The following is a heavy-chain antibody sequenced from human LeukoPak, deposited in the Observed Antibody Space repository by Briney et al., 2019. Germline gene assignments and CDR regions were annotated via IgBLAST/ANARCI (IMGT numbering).Heavy chain of an antibody. Sequence: ASVKVSCKASGFTFTSSTIQWVRQARGQRLEWIGWSVVGSGNTNYAQKFQERVTITRDMSTSTAYMELSSLRSEDTAVYYCARKVPNDSSGYYYRGQFDPWGQGTLVTVSS. CDR2: SVVGSGNT. CDR3: ARKVPNDSSGYYYRGQFDP. D-gene: IGHD3-22*01. CDR1: GFTFTSST. V-gene: IGHV1-58*02. J-gene: IGHJ5*02.